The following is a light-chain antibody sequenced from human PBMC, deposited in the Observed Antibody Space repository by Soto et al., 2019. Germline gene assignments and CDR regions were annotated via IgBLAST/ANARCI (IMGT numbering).Light chain of an antibody. V-gene: IGKV1-39*01. CDR2: AAF. CDR3: QQSYSTRLT. J-gene: IGKJ4*01. CDR1: QSISRY. Sequence: DIQMTQSPSSLSASVGDRVTITCRASQSISRYLNWYQQKPGKAPKLLVYAAFSLHSGVPSRFSGSGSGTDFTLTISSLQPEDVATYYCQQSYSTRLTFGGGNKGEIK.